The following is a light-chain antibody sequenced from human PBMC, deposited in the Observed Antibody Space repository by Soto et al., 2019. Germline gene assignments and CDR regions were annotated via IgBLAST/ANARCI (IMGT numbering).Light chain of an antibody. Sequence: AIRMTQSPSSLSASTGDRVTITCRASQGISSYLAWYQQKPGKAPKLLIYAASTLQSGVPSRFSSSGSGTDFTLTISCLQSEDFATYYCQQYYSYPRDTFGQGTKLEIK. CDR2: AAS. CDR1: QGISSY. V-gene: IGKV1-8*01. J-gene: IGKJ2*01. CDR3: QQYYSYPRDT.